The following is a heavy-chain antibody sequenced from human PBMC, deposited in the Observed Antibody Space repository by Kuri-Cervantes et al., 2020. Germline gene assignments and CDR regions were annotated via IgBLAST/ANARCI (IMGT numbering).Heavy chain of an antibody. D-gene: IGHD3-10*01. J-gene: IGHJ4*02. CDR1: GGSISSYY. V-gene: IGHV4-59*08. Sequence: GSLRLSCTVSGGSISSYYWSWIRQPPGKGLEWIGYIYYSGSTNYNPSLKSRVIISVDTSKNQFSLKLSSVTAADTAVYYCARYYGSGPFDSWGQGALVTVSS. CDR3: ARYYGSGPFDS. CDR2: IYYSGST.